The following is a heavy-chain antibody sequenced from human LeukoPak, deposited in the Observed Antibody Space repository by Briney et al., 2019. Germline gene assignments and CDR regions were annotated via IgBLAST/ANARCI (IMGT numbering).Heavy chain of an antibody. Sequence: GGSLRLSCAASGFTFSSYAMSWVRQAPGKGLEWVSAISGSGGSTYYADSVKGRFTISRDNSKNTLYLQMNSLRAEDTAVYYCAKRPVVVITQSLFDYWGQGTLVTVSS. CDR1: GFTFSSYA. D-gene: IGHD3-22*01. CDR2: ISGSGGST. V-gene: IGHV3-23*01. J-gene: IGHJ4*02. CDR3: AKRPVVVITQSLFDY.